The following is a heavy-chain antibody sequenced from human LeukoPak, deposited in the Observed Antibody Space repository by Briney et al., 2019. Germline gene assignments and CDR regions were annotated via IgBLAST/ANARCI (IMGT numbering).Heavy chain of an antibody. CDR2: INPNTGGT. J-gene: IGHJ4*02. D-gene: IGHD4-23*01. Sequence: ASVKVSCKASGYTFTSNYIHWVRQAPGQGLEWMGWINPNTGGTHYAQKLQGRVTMTTDTSISTAYLELSRLSPDDTAVYYCARDLRGNSMFFDYWGQGTLVTVSS. CDR3: ARDLRGNSMFFDY. V-gene: IGHV1-2*02. CDR1: GYTFTSNY.